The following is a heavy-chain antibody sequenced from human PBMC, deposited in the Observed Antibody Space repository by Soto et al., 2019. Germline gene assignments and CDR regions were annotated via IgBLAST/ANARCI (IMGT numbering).Heavy chain of an antibody. CDR3: ASQKYGSGSFVPKWFDP. J-gene: IGHJ5*02. D-gene: IGHD3-10*01. CDR2: IYYTGST. V-gene: IGHV4-39*01. Sequence: SETLSLTCTVSGGSISSSSYYWGWIRQPPGKGLEWIGSIYYTGSTYYNPPLKSRVTISVDMSKNQFSLKVTSVTAADTAVYYCASQKYGSGSFVPKWFDPWGQGTLVTVSS. CDR1: GGSISSSSYY.